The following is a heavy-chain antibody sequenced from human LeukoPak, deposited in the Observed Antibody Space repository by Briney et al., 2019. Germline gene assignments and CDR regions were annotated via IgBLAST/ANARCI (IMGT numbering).Heavy chain of an antibody. CDR1: GASVSNYY. J-gene: IGHJ4*02. V-gene: IGHV4-59*02. Sequence: SETLSLTCTVSGASVSNYYWSWVRQPPGKGLEWIGYIYYSGTTNYSPSLKSRVTISVETSKNQFSLKLSSVTAADTAVYYCARVMGSGWTGFDYWGQGTLVTVSS. CDR2: IYYSGTT. CDR3: ARVMGSGWTGFDY. D-gene: IGHD6-19*01.